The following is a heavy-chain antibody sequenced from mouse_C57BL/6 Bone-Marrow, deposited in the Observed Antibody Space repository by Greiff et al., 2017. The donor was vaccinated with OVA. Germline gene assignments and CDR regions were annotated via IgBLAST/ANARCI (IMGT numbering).Heavy chain of an antibody. CDR1: GYTFTSYW. CDR2: IHPSDSDT. J-gene: IGHJ1*03. CDR3: AIYPPYGSSYGWYFDV. D-gene: IGHD1-1*01. V-gene: IGHV1-74*01. Sequence: QVQLQQPGAELVKPGASVKVSCKASGYTFTSYWMHWVKQRPGQGLEWIGRIHPSDSDTNYNQKFKGKATLTVDKSSSTAYMQLSCLTSEDSAFYYCAIYPPYGSSYGWYFDVWGTGTTVTVSS.